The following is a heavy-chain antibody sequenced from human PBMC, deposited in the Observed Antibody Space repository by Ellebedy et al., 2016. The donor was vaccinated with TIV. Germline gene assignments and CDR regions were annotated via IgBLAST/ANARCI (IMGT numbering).Heavy chain of an antibody. CDR3: AKEGGLRTYYFEY. D-gene: IGHD3-16*01. J-gene: IGHJ4*02. Sequence: DSVKGRFTISRDNSENTLYLQMSSLTAEDTGVYYCAKEGGLRTYYFEYWGQGTLVTVSS. V-gene: IGHV3-30*02.